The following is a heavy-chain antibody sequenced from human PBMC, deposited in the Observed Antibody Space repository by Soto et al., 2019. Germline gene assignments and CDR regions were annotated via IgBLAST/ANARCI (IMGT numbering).Heavy chain of an antibody. Sequence: QVHLVQSGAEVRKPGSSVKVSCKTSGGTFSTYTIYLVRQAPGQGLERLGRIIPLFGTTKYAQNFQDRVTITAEESTSTTYMELSSLRAEDTAVYYCARRLDDRAHEGFDVWGEGTAVTVSA. CDR2: IIPLFGTT. CDR3: ARRLDDRAHEGFDV. V-gene: IGHV1-69*18. CDR1: GGTFSTYT. J-gene: IGHJ3*01. D-gene: IGHD3-16*01.